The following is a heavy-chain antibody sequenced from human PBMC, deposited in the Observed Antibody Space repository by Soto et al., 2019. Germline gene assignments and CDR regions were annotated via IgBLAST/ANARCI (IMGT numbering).Heavy chain of an antibody. Sequence: QVQLVQSGAEVKKPGAAMTVSCKTSGYTFTNYDINWVRQATGQGLEWMGFMCPTTGNTGYAQSLQGRITWARDTSISTAYMELSSLRSEDTAVYFCARGDYWGQGSLVTVSS. V-gene: IGHV1-8*01. CDR2: MCPTTGNT. J-gene: IGHJ4*02. CDR3: ARGDY. CDR1: GYTFTNYD.